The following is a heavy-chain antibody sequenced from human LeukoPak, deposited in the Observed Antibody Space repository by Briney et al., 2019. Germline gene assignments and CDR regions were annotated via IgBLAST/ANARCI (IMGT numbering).Heavy chain of an antibody. D-gene: IGHD4-11*01. J-gene: IGHJ5*02. Sequence: SETLSLTCNVSGDSITSSYYWGWIRQPPGKGLEWIGSISYSGSAYYNPSLKSRLTISVDTSKNHFSLILDSVTAADTAVCYRARHPDYSRFDPWGLGTLVTVSS. CDR3: ARHPDYSRFDP. CDR1: GDSITSSYY. CDR2: ISYSGSA. V-gene: IGHV4-39*02.